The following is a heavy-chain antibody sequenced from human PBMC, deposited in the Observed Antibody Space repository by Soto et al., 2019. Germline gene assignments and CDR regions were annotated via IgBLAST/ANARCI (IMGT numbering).Heavy chain of an antibody. CDR1: GGSISSSNW. CDR3: AGQYSSSWAYYYYYGMDV. Sequence: PSETLSLTCAVSGGSISSSNWWSWVRQPPGKGLEWIGEIYHSGSTNYNPSLKSRVTISVDKSKNQFSLKLSSVTAADTAVYYCAGQYSSSWAYYYYYGMDVWGQGTTVTVSS. CDR2: IYHSGST. D-gene: IGHD6-13*01. V-gene: IGHV4-4*02. J-gene: IGHJ6*02.